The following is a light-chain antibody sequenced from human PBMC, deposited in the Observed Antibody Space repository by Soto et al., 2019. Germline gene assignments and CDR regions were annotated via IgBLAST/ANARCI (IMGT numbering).Light chain of an antibody. CDR3: QQYSSSPLT. CDR1: QSVSSSY. V-gene: IGKV3-20*01. CDR2: GAS. Sequence: EIVLTQSPGTLSLSPGERATLSCRASQSVSSSYLAWYQQKPGQAPRLLIYGASSSATGIPDRFSGSGSGTALSLTISRLEPEDFAVYYFQQYSSSPLTFGGGNKVEIK. J-gene: IGKJ4*01.